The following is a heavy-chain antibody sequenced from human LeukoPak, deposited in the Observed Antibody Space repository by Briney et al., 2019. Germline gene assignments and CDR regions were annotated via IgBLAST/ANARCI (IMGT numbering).Heavy chain of an antibody. V-gene: IGHV3-30*04. CDR2: ISYDGSNK. J-gene: IGHJ4*02. D-gene: IGHD2-15*01. CDR1: GFILSDYN. CDR3: ARDQTGFCSGSSCLGSTFDY. Sequence: GRSLRLSCAASGFILSDYNMHWVRQAPGKGLGWVAVISYDGSNKYYADSVKGRFTISRDNSKNTLYLQMNSLRAEDTAVYYCARDQTGFCSGSSCLGSTFDYWGQGTLVTVSS.